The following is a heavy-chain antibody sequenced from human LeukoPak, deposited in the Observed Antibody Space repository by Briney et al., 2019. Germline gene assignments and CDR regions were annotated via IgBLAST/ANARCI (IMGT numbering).Heavy chain of an antibody. J-gene: IGHJ4*02. D-gene: IGHD1-1*01. CDR1: GYTFTSYG. Sequence: ASVKVSCKASGYTFTSYGISWVRQAPGQGLEWMGWISAYSGNTNYAQKLQGRVTTTTDTSTSTAYMELRSLRSDDTAVYYCARDAWNDVLDYWGQGTLATVSS. CDR3: ARDAWNDVLDY. CDR2: ISAYSGNT. V-gene: IGHV1-18*01.